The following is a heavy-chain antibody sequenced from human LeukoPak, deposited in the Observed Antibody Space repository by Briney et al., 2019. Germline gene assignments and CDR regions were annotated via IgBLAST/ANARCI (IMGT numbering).Heavy chain of an antibody. J-gene: IGHJ4*02. CDR3: ARGARAGYNLEPFDN. CDR1: GGSISRRY. V-gene: IGHV4-59*08. CDR2: IYNSGST. D-gene: IGHD5-24*01. Sequence: SETLSLTCTVSGGSISRRYWSWIRQPPGKGLEWIGYIYNSGSTKYNPSLKSRDTISVDTSKNQISLKLSSVTAADTAVYYCARGARAGYNLEPFDNWGQGTLVTVSS.